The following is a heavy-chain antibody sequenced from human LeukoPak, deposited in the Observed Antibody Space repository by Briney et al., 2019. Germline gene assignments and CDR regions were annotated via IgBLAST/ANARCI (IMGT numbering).Heavy chain of an antibody. J-gene: IGHJ6*03. CDR3: VRAEVGTTLKYYYYTDV. Sequence: PGGSLRLSCAASGFTFSSYGMHWVRQAPGKGLEWVAFIRYDGSNKYYADSVKGRFTISRDNSKNTLYLQMNSLRAEDTAVYYCVRAEVGTTLKYYYYTDVWGKGTTVTVSS. CDR2: IRYDGSNK. V-gene: IGHV3-30*02. D-gene: IGHD1-26*01. CDR1: GFTFSSYG.